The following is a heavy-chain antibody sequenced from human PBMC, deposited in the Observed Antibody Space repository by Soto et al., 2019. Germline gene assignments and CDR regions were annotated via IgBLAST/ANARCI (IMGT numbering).Heavy chain of an antibody. J-gene: IGHJ4*02. V-gene: IGHV3-74*01. Sequence: PGGSLRLSCAASGFTFRSYWMHWVRQVPGKGLLWVSRIDEYGNTINYADSVKGRFTISRDNARNTLYLEMNSLRAEDTALYYCTRDIGGKGAYWGPGTLVTVSS. D-gene: IGHD3-10*01. CDR2: IDEYGNTI. CDR1: GFTFRSYW. CDR3: TRDIGGKGAY.